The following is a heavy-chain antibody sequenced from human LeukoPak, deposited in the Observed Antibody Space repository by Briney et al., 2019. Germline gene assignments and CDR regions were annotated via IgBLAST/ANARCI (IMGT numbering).Heavy chain of an antibody. Sequence: GSLRTFFATFGFNFSSDEVNWVRQAPGKGLEWISYISSAGTTKIYADSVKGRFTISRDNAKNSLYLQMNSLKAEDTAVYFCASDYRTTPCGHGALVTVSS. D-gene: IGHD1-14*01. CDR2: ISSAGTTK. CDR3: ASDYRTTP. J-gene: IGHJ1*01. V-gene: IGHV3-48*03. CDR1: GFNFSSDE.